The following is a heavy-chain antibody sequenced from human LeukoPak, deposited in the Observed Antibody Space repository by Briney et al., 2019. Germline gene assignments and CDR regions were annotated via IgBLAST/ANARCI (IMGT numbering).Heavy chain of an antibody. Sequence: SETLSLTCTVSGGSISSYCWSWIRQPPGKGLEWIGYIYYSGSTNYNPSLKSRVTISVDTSKNQFSLKLSSVTAADTAVYYCAREKEYSSSSGYYYYYYMDVWGKGTTVTVSS. CDR1: GGSISSYC. V-gene: IGHV4-59*01. CDR2: IYYSGST. J-gene: IGHJ6*03. CDR3: AREKEYSSSSGYYYYYYMDV. D-gene: IGHD6-6*01.